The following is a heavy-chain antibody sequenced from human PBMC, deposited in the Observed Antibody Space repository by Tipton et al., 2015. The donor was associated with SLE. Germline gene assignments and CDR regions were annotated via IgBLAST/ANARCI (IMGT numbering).Heavy chain of an antibody. CDR3: LQGDWHIDAFDI. D-gene: IGHD2-21*01. CDR2: IYHSGST. V-gene: IGHV4-4*02. Sequence: GLVKPSGTLSLTCGVSGDSMSRNNWWSWVRQPPGKGLEWIGEIYHSGSTNYNPSLKSRVIISLDASNNQFSLKLSSVTAADTAVYYCLQGDWHIDAFDIWGQGTVVTVSS. J-gene: IGHJ3*02. CDR1: GDSMSRNNW.